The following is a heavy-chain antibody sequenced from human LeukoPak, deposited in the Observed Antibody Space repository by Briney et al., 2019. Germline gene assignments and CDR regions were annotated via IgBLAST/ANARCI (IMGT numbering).Heavy chain of an antibody. CDR2: INPNSGGT. CDR1: GYTFTGYY. D-gene: IGHD6-19*01. V-gene: IGHV1-2*02. CDR3: ARDPLIAVAGTVGNWFDP. J-gene: IGHJ5*02. Sequence: ASVEVSCKASGYTFTGYYMHWVRQAPGQGLEWMGWINPNSGGTNYAQKFQGRVTMTRDTSISTAYMEPSRLRSDDTAVYYCARDPLIAVAGTVGNWFDPWGQGTLVTVSS.